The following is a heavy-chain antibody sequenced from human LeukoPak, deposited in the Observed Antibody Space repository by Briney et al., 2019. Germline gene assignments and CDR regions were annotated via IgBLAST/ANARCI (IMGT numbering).Heavy chain of an antibody. CDR2: VNPGGSIA. CDR3: VRGTYHAYYMDV. D-gene: IGHD3-16*01. V-gene: IGHV3-74*01. CDR1: GFTFISYS. J-gene: IGHJ6*03. Sequence: GGSPRLSCAASGFTFISYSMNWVRQAPGKGLVWVSRVNPGGSIANFADSVKGRFTISRDNAKNTVYLQTSSLTAEDTAVYYCVRGTYHAYYMDVWGKGTTVTVSS.